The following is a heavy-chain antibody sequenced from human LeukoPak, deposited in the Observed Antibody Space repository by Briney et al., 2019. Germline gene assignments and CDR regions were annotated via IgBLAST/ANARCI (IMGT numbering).Heavy chain of an antibody. J-gene: IGHJ1*01. Sequence: GGSLRLSCAASGFTFNSYAMSWVRQAPGKGLEWVSYISGSGETIYYADSVKGRFTISRDNANKSLYLHMSSLRVEDTAIYYCIPPAAGLRRTISTEYFQHWGQGALVTVSS. CDR2: ISGSGETI. V-gene: IGHV3-48*03. CDR3: IPPAAGLRRTISTEYFQH. CDR1: GFTFNSYA. D-gene: IGHD6-13*01.